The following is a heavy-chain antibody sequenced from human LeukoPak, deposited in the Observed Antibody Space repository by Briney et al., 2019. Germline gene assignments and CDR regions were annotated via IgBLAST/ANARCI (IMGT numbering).Heavy chain of an antibody. CDR2: ISWNSGSI. Sequence: PGGSLRLSCAASGFTFDDYAMHWVRQAPGKGLEWVSGISWNSGSIGYADSVKGRFTIPRDNAKNSLYLQMNSLRAEDTALYYCALSYSGYDFDYWGQGTLVTVSS. V-gene: IGHV3-9*01. D-gene: IGHD5-12*01. CDR3: ALSYSGYDFDY. J-gene: IGHJ4*02. CDR1: GFTFDDYA.